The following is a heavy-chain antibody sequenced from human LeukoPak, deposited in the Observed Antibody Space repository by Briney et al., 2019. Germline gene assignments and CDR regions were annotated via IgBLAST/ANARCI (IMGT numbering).Heavy chain of an antibody. Sequence: PSETLSLTCTVSGGSISSYYWSWIRQPPGKGLEWIGYIYYSGSTNYNPSLKSRVTISVDTSKNQFSLKLSSVTAADTAVYYCVGPHYYDSSGAGYWGQGTLVTVSS. CDR3: VGPHYYDSSGAGY. D-gene: IGHD3-22*01. J-gene: IGHJ4*02. CDR1: GGSISSYY. V-gene: IGHV4-59*08. CDR2: IYYSGST.